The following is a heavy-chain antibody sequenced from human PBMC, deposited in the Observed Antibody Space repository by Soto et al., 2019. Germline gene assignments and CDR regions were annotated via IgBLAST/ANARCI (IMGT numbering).Heavy chain of an antibody. CDR3: ARVNGGLYYAGRGGDGMDV. CDR2: IYYSGST. D-gene: IGHD1-26*01. Sequence: QVQLQESGPGLVKPSQTLSLTCTVSGGSISSGGYYWSWIRQHPGKGLEWIGYIYYSGSTYYNPSLKSRVTISVDTSKNQFSLKLSSVTAADTAVYYCARVNGGLYYAGRGGDGMDVWGQGTTVTVSS. V-gene: IGHV4-31*03. CDR1: GGSISSGGYY. J-gene: IGHJ6*02.